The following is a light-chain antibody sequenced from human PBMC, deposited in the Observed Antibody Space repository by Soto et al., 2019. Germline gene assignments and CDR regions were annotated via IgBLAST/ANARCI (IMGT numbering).Light chain of an antibody. V-gene: IGKV3-15*01. Sequence: EIVFTQSPATLSVSPGERATLSCRASQSVSSNLAWYQQKPGQAPRLLIYGASTRANGIPARFSGSGSGAELTLTISSLQSEDFAVYYCQQYNNWPPGTFGRGTKVDIK. CDR2: GAS. CDR1: QSVSSN. CDR3: QQYNNWPPGT. J-gene: IGKJ1*01.